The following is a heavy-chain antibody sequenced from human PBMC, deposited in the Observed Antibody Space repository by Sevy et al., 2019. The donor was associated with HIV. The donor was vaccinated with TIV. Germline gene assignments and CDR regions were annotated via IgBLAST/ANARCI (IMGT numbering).Heavy chain of an antibody. CDR3: ARDLPPSATTVAHFDH. D-gene: IGHD4-17*01. CDR1: GFTFSSYE. V-gene: IGHV3-48*03. J-gene: IGHJ4*02. Sequence: SCAASGFTFSSYEMNWVRQAPGKGLEWVSYISNSGTTISYSDSVRGRFTISRDNARNSLYLQMNSLRGEDTAVYYCARDLPPSATTVAHFDHWGQGTLVTVSS. CDR2: ISNSGTTI.